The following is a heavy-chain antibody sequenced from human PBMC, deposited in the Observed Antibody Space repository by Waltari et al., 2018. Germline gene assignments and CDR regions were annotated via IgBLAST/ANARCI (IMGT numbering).Heavy chain of an antibody. D-gene: IGHD3-22*01. CDR2: MYYSGSS. V-gene: IGHV4-39*02. Sequence: QLQLQESGPGLVKASETLSLTCTVSGDSISSSSYYWGWVRQPPGKGLEWIGNMYYSGSSYYNQTPTSRGSITGATDKSKFSLKLSSVTVADTAMYYCVRDACTASSGKHFDHWGQGMLVTVSP. CDR1: GDSISSSSYY. CDR3: VRDACTASSGKHFDH. J-gene: IGHJ4*02.